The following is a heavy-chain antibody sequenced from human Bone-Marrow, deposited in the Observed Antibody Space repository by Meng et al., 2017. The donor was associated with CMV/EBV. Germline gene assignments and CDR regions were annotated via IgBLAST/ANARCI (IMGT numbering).Heavy chain of an antibody. D-gene: IGHD1/OR15-1a*01. J-gene: IGHJ4*02. CDR3: ARETEQLDY. CDR1: GFTFSSCA. CDR2: ISYDGSNK. V-gene: IGHV3-30-3*01. Sequence: LRLSCAASGFTFSSCALHCVRQAPGKGLGWVAVISYDGSNKYYADSVKGRFTISRDNSKNTLYLQMNSLRAEDTAVYYCARETEQLDYWGQGTLVTVSS.